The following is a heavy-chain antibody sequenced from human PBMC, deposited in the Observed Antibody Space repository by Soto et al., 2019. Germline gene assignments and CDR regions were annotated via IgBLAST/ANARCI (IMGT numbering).Heavy chain of an antibody. CDR2: ISSSSTI. V-gene: IGHV3-48*02. D-gene: IGHD6-6*01. J-gene: IGHJ4*02. CDR1: GFTFSSYS. Sequence: EVQLVESGGGLVQPGGSLRLSCAASGFTFSSYSMNWVRQAPGKGLEWVSYISSSSTIYYADSVKGRFTISRDNAKNSLDLQMNSLRDEDTAVYYCARGGPYGSSWKLDYWGQGTLVTVSS. CDR3: ARGGPYGSSWKLDY.